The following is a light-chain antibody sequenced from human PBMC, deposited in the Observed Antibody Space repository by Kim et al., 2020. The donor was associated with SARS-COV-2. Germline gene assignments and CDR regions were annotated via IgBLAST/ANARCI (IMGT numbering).Light chain of an antibody. CDR3: QQLNYNPLT. CDR2: DAS. J-gene: IGKJ4*01. V-gene: IGKV1-9*01. Sequence: TAVGDRVTITCRASQDISSSFAWYQQKPGKAPNLLIYDASTLQSGVPSRFSGSGSGTEFALTISSLQPEDFATYYCQQLNYNPLTFGGGTKVDIK. CDR1: QDISSS.